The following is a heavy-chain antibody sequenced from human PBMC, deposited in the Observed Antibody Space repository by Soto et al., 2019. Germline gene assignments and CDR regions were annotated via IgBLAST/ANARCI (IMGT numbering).Heavy chain of an antibody. CDR2: IYPGDSDT. CDR3: ARVRCTNGVCHAYYFDY. D-gene: IGHD2-8*01. CDR1: GYSFTSYW. Sequence: GESLKISCKGSGYSFTSYWIGWVRQMPGKGLEWMGIIYPGDSDTRYSPSFQGQVTISADKSISTAYLQWSSRKASDTAMYYCARVRCTNGVCHAYYFDYWGQGTLVTAPQ. V-gene: IGHV5-51*01. J-gene: IGHJ4*02.